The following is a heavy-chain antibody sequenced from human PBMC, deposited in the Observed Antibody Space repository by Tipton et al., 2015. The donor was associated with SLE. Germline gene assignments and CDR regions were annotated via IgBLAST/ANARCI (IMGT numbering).Heavy chain of an antibody. V-gene: IGHV3-74*01. CDR3: ARAPTISVAGTTDPFGMDV. CDR1: GFTFHNYW. CDR2: LSTDGSVT. Sequence: SLRLSCAASGFTFHNYWMHCVRQAPGKGRVWVSRLSTDGSVTTYADSVKGRLTISRDNAKNTLYLQMRSLRVEDTGIYYCARAPTISVAGTTDPFGMDVWGPGTRVTASS. J-gene: IGHJ6*02. D-gene: IGHD6-19*01.